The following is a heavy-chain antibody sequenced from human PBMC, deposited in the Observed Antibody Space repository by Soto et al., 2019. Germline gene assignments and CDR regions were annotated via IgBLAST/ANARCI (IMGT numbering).Heavy chain of an antibody. D-gene: IGHD2-2*01. Sequence: EVQLLESGGGLVQPGGSLRLSCAASGFTFSIYAMNWVRQAPGKGLEWVSVISGSGGRTYYADSVKGRFTMSRDNSKNTLYLQMNSLRAEDTAVYYCAKEVVVESAGRSHYYYYGLDVWGPGTTVTVSS. CDR1: GFTFSIYA. CDR2: ISGSGGRT. V-gene: IGHV3-23*01. J-gene: IGHJ6*02. CDR3: AKEVVVESAGRSHYYYYGLDV.